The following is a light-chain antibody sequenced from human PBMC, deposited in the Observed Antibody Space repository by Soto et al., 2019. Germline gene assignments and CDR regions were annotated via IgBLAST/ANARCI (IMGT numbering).Light chain of an antibody. CDR3: QQYGNSPLT. V-gene: IGKV3-20*01. CDR2: GAS. CDR1: QSVSSNY. J-gene: IGKJ1*01. Sequence: PGERAALSCRASQSVSSNYLAWYQQRPGQAPRLLIYGASSRATGIPDRFSGSGSGTDFTLTISRLEPEDFAVYYCQQYGNSPLTFGQGTKVEVK.